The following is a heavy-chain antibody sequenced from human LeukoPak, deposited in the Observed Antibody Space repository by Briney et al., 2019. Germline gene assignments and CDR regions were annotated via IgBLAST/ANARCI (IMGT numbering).Heavy chain of an antibody. D-gene: IGHD7-27*01. Sequence: ASVKVSCKASGYTFTSYGISWVRQAPGQGLEWLGGISAYNGNTNYAQKLQGRVTMTTDTSTSTAYMELRSLRSDDTAVYYCARAGVERSWRTEFDPWGQGTLVTVSS. V-gene: IGHV1-18*01. J-gene: IGHJ5*02. CDR3: ARAGVERSWRTEFDP. CDR2: ISAYNGNT. CDR1: GYTFTSYG.